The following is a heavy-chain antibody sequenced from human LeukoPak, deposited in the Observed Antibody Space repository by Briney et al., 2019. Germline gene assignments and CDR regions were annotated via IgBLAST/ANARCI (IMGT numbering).Heavy chain of an antibody. CDR1: GDSVSRSDSY. D-gene: IGHD5-18*01. V-gene: IGHV4-39*01. J-gene: IGHJ4*02. CDR2: IYYSGRT. Sequence: PSETLSLICSVSGDSVSRSDSYWDWIRQPPGKGLQWIGTIYYSGRTYYSPSLKSRVTMSVDTSNNQFSLNLRSVTAADTAVYYCARGERGYSYGVDYWGQGTLVTVSS. CDR3: ARGERGYSYGVDY.